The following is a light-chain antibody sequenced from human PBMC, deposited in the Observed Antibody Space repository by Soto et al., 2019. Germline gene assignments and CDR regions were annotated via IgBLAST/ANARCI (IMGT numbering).Light chain of an antibody. Sequence: QSVLTQPPSASGTPGQRVTISCSGSSSNIGSNTVIWYQQLPGTAPQLLIYSNNQRPSGVPDRFSGSTSGTSSSLAISGLQSEDEADYYCCSDVGSYIYVFGTGTKVTVL. J-gene: IGLJ1*01. CDR3: CSDVGSYIYV. CDR2: SNN. CDR1: SSNIGSNT. V-gene: IGLV1-44*01.